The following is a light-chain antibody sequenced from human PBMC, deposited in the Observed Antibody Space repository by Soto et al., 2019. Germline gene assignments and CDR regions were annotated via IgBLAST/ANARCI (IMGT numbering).Light chain of an antibody. Sequence: DVHMTQSPSSLSASVGDEVTITCRASQGIRNDLGWYQQKPGKAPNLLIYSVSNLQSGVPSRFSGSGSGTDFTLTITSLQPEDFATYYCQQSFSTPWTFAQRTKVDIK. CDR2: SVS. CDR3: QQSFSTPWT. J-gene: IGKJ1*01. V-gene: IGKV1-39*01. CDR1: QGIRND.